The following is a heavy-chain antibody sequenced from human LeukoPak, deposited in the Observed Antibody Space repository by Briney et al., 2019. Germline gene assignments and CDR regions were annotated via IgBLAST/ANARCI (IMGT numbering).Heavy chain of an antibody. CDR1: GGSISSYY. CDR2: IYYSGST. J-gene: IGHJ4*02. Sequence: SETLSLTCTVSGGSISSYYWSWIRQPPGKGLEWIGYIYYSGSTNYNPSLKSRVTISVDTSKNQFSLKLSSVTAADTAVYYCARVGYDEYSSSGYYFDYWGQGTLVTVSS. CDR3: ARVGYDEYSSSGYYFDY. D-gene: IGHD6-6*01. V-gene: IGHV4-59*08.